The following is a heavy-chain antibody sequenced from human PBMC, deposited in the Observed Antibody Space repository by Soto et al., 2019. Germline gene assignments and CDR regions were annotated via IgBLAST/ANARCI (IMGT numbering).Heavy chain of an antibody. Sequence: SETLSLTCTVSGGSISSSSYYWGWIRQPPGKGLEWIGSIYYSGSTYYNPSLKSRVTISVDTSKNQFSLKLSSVTAADTAVYYCASIDIVGATTSDYWGQGTLVTVSS. D-gene: IGHD1-26*01. CDR2: IYYSGST. CDR3: ASIDIVGATTSDY. CDR1: GGSISSSSYY. J-gene: IGHJ4*02. V-gene: IGHV4-39*01.